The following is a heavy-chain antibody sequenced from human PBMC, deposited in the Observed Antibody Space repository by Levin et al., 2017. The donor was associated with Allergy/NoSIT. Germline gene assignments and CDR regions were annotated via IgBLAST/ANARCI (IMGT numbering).Heavy chain of an antibody. Sequence: RASVKVSCKTSGYTFTGYSLHWVRQAPGQGLEWMGWINPNSGGTNYAQKFQGRVTMTRDTSMSTAYMELSRLRSDDTAVYYCARDHGSGTYYNVHHNWFDPWGQGTLVTVSS. CDR2: INPNSGGT. V-gene: IGHV1-2*02. CDR1: GYTFTGYS. CDR3: ARDHGSGTYYNVHHNWFDP. D-gene: IGHD3-10*01. J-gene: IGHJ5*02.